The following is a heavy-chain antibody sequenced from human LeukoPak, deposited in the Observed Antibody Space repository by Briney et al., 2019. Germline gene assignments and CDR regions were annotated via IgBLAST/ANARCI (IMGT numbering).Heavy chain of an antibody. CDR2: ISSGSNYK. D-gene: IGHD2-2*01. V-gene: IGHV3-21*01. J-gene: IGHJ4*02. CDR1: GFTFSSYS. CDR3: ARGPSTTSHYYFDY. Sequence: GGSLRLSCAASGFTFSSYSMNWVRQAPGKGLEWVSSISSGSNYKYYADSVKGRFTISRDNAKNSLYLQMNSLRAEDTAVYYCARGPSTTSHYYFDYWGQGTLVTVSS.